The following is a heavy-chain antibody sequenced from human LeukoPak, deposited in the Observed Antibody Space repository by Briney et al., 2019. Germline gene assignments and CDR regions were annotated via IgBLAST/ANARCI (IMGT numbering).Heavy chain of an antibody. CDR2: ISYDGSNK. CDR1: GFTFSSYG. J-gene: IGHJ4*02. Sequence: GRSLRLSCAAPGFTFSSYGMHWVRQAPGKGLEWVAVISYDGSNKYYADSVKGRFTISRDNSKNTLYLQMNSPRAEDTAVYYCAAFGNADYWGQGTLVTVSS. D-gene: IGHD4-23*01. V-gene: IGHV3-30*03. CDR3: AAFGNADY.